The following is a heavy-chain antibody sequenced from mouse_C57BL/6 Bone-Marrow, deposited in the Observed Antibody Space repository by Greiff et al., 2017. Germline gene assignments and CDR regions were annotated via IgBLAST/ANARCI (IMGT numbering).Heavy chain of an antibody. CDR3: ARSIYYYGSSYWYFEV. D-gene: IGHD1-1*01. J-gene: IGHJ1*03. CDR1: DSEVFPIAY. V-gene: IGHV15-2*01. CDR2: ILPSIGRT. Sequence: QVQLQQSGSELRSPGSSVKLSCKDFDSEVFPIAYMSWVRQKPGHGFEWIGGILPSIGRTIYGEKLEDKATLDADTLHNTAYLELNRLTAEDSAIYYCARSIYYYGSSYWYFEVWGTGTTVTVSS.